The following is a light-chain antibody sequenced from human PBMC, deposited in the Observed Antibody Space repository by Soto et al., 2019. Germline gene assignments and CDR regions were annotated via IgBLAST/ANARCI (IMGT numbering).Light chain of an antibody. CDR3: QQYYHWPRT. CDR1: QSVGSN. J-gene: IGKJ1*01. V-gene: IGKV3-15*01. CDR2: AAS. Sequence: EVVLTQSPATLSVSPGERVTLSCRASQSVGSNLAWFQQKPGQAPMLLMYAASTRPTSIAARFSGSGSGTDFILTITSLQSEDSGGFYCQQYYHWPRTFGQGTKVVIK.